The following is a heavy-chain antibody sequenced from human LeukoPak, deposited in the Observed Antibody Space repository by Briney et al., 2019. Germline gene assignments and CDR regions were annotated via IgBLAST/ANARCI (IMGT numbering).Heavy chain of an antibody. D-gene: IGHD3-22*01. J-gene: IGHJ4*02. V-gene: IGHV3-23*01. CDR2: FSSGAST. Sequence: PGGSLKLSCAASGFTISSYAMSWVRQAPGKGLEWVSSFSSGASTDYADSVKGRFTISRDNPKNTVYLQMNSLRAEDTAVYYCAKQRVSNGYYYFDYWGQGTLVTVSS. CDR1: GFTISSYA. CDR3: AKQRVSNGYYYFDY.